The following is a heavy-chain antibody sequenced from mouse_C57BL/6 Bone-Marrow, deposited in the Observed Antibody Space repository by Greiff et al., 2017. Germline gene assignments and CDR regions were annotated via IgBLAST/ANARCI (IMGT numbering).Heavy chain of an antibody. J-gene: IGHJ2*01. CDR3: ARVRWGVVADYFDY. CDR1: GYSITSGYY. CDR2: ISYDGSN. V-gene: IGHV3-6*01. D-gene: IGHD1-1*01. Sequence: EVQLQESGPGLVKPSQSLSLTCSVTGYSITSGYYWNWIRQFPGNKLEWMGYISYDGSNNYNPSLKNRISITRDTSKNQFFLKLNSVTTEDTATYYCARVRWGVVADYFDYWGQGTTLTVSS.